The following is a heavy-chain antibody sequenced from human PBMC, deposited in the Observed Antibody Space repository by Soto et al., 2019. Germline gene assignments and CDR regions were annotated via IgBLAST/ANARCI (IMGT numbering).Heavy chain of an antibody. V-gene: IGHV1-69*01. CDR1: GGTFSSYA. J-gene: IGHJ4*02. D-gene: IGHD3-22*01. CDR2: IIPIFGTA. CDR3: ARDLYYYDSSGYYSAVWDY. Sequence: QVQLVQSGAEVKKPGSSVKVSCKASGGTFSSYAISWVRQATGQGLEWMGGIIPIFGTANYAQKFQGRVTITADESTSTAYMELSSLRSEDTAVYYCARDLYYYDSSGYYSAVWDYWGQGTLVTVSS.